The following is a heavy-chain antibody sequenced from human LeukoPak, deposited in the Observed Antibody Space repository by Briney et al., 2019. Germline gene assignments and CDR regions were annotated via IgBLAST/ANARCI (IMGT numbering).Heavy chain of an antibody. J-gene: IGHJ4*02. D-gene: IGHD2-21*01. CDR1: GFTFSSYG. V-gene: IGHV3-7*01. CDR2: IKQDGSQK. CDR3: ASGDGAY. Sequence: GGSLRLSCAASGFTFSSYGMHWVRQAPGKGLEWVANIKQDGSQKYYVDSVKGRFTISRDNAKNSLYLQMNSLRAEDTAVFYCASGDGAYWGQGTLVTVAS.